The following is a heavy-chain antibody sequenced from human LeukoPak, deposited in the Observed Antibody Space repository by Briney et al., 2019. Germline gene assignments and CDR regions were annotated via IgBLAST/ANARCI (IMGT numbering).Heavy chain of an antibody. CDR2: INHSGST. D-gene: IGHD5-18*01. Sequence: PTETLSLTCAVYGGSFSGYYWSWIRQPPGKGLEWIGEINHSGSTNYNPSLKSRDTISVDTSKNQCSLKLSSVTAAYTAVYDCASRGRTSRYSYGSGDAFDIWGQGTMVTVSS. V-gene: IGHV4-34*01. J-gene: IGHJ3*02. CDR1: GGSFSGYY. CDR3: ASRGRTSRYSYGSGDAFDI.